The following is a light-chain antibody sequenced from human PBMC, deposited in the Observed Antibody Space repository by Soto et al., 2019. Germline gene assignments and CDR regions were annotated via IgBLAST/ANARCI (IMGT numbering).Light chain of an antibody. J-gene: IGKJ1*01. CDR3: QQYGSSPRT. CDR2: GAS. Sequence: DTVLTQSPGTLSLSPGERATLSCRASQSVSNNYLAWYQQKPGQAPRLLIYGASRRATGIPDRFSGGGSGTDFTLTISRLEPEDFAVYYCQQYGSSPRTFGQGTKVEIK. CDR1: QSVSNNY. V-gene: IGKV3-20*01.